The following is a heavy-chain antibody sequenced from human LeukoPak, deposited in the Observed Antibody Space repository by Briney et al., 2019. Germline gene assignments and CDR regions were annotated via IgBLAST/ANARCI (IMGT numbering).Heavy chain of an antibody. CDR2: IYPGDSDT. D-gene: IGHD6-25*01. J-gene: IGHJ4*02. CDR1: GYSFTSYW. Sequence: GESLKISCKGSGYSFTSYWIGWVRQMPGKGREWMGIIYPGDSDTRYSPSFQSQVTISADKSISTAYLQWSSLKASDTAMYYCARQRAHSSCYPDYFDYWGQGTLVTVSS. V-gene: IGHV5-51*01. CDR3: ARQRAHSSCYPDYFDY.